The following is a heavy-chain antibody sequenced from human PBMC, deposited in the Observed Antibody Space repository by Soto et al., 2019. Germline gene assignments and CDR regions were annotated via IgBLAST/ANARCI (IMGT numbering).Heavy chain of an antibody. CDR3: AKPMVRGVENWFDP. V-gene: IGHV3-30*18. Sequence: PGGSLRLSCAASGFTFSSYCMHWVRQAPGKGLEWVAVISYDGSNKYYADSVKGRFTISRDNSKNTLYLQMNSLRAEDTAVYYCAKPMVRGVENWFDPWGQGTLVTVSS. CDR1: GFTFSSYC. J-gene: IGHJ5*02. D-gene: IGHD3-10*01. CDR2: ISYDGSNK.